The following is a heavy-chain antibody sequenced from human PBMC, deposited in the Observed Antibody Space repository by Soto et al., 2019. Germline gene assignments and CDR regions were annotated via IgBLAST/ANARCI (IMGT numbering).Heavy chain of an antibody. CDR1: GGTFSSYA. CDR3: ARAWGTPRDY. CDR2: ISAYNGNT. V-gene: IGHV1-18*01. Sequence: GASVKVSCKASGGTFSSYAFSWVRQAPGQGLEWMGWISAYNGNTNYAQKLQGRVTMTTDTSTSTAYMELRSLRSDDTAVYYCARAWGTPRDYWGQGTLVTVSS. D-gene: IGHD3-16*01. J-gene: IGHJ4*02.